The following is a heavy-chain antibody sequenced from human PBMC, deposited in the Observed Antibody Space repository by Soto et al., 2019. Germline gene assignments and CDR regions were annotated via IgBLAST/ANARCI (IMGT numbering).Heavy chain of an antibody. D-gene: IGHD3-10*01. CDR2: INAGNGNT. J-gene: IGHJ6*02. CDR3: ARVITMVRGAPVDYYYYGMDV. Sequence: GASVKVSCKASGYTFTSYAMHWVRQAPGQRLEWMGWINAGNGNTKYSQKFQGRATITRDTSASTAYMELSSLRSEDTAVYYCARVITMVRGAPVDYYYYGMDVWGQGTTVTVS. V-gene: IGHV1-3*01. CDR1: GYTFTSYA.